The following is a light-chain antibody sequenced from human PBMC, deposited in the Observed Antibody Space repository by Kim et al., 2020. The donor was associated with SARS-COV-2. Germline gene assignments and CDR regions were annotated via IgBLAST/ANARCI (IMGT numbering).Light chain of an antibody. CDR2: GAS. CDR3: QQYNNWPYT. CDR1: QSVSSN. Sequence: SVSAGERATLSCRASQSVSSNFAWYQQKPGQAPRLLIYGASTRATGIPVRFSGSGSGTEFTLTISSLQSEDFAVYYCQQYNNWPYTFGQGTKLEI. J-gene: IGKJ2*01. V-gene: IGKV3-15*01.